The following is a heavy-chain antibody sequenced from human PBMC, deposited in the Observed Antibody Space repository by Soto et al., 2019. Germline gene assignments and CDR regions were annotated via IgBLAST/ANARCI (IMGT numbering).Heavy chain of an antibody. CDR2: IYSGGYT. CDR1: GFTVSNNY. J-gene: IGHJ4*02. Sequence: GGSLRLSCAVSGFTVSNNYMSWVRQAPGKGLEGVSVIYSGGYTAYGDSVKGRFTISRDNSKNTLYLQMNSLRAEDTAVYYCARSLPSGTYYGEYYFDYWGQGTLVTVSS. V-gene: IGHV3-53*01. D-gene: IGHD1-26*01. CDR3: ARSLPSGTYYGEYYFDY.